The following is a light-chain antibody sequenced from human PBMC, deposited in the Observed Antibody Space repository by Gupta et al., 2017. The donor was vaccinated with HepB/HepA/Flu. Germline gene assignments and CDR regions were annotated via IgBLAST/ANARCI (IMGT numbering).Light chain of an antibody. Sequence: EIVMTQSPATLSASPGERATLSCRASQGVSSNLAWYQQKPGQAPRLLIYGASTRATGVPARFSGSGSGTEFTLTISSLQSEDFAVYYCQQDNNWLVTFGQGTKVEIK. J-gene: IGKJ1*01. CDR2: GAS. CDR3: QQDNNWLVT. CDR1: QGVSSN. V-gene: IGKV3-15*01.